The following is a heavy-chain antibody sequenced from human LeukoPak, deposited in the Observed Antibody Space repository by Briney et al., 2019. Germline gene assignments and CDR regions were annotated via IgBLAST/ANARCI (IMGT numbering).Heavy chain of an antibody. CDR2: IYPGDSDT. J-gene: IGHJ1*01. Sequence: GESLKISCKGSGYSFTTYWITWVRQMPGKGLEWMGIIYPGDSDTRYSPSFQGQVTISADKSISTAYLHWSSLKATDTAMYYCATYAGSSSKYFQHWGQGTLVTVSS. V-gene: IGHV5-51*01. CDR1: GYSFTTYW. D-gene: IGHD3-10*01. CDR3: ATYAGSSSKYFQH.